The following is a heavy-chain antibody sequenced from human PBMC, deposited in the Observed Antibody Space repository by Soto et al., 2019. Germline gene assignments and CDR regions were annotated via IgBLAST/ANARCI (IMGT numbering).Heavy chain of an antibody. CDR1: GDSVSTNRAT. CDR2: TYYRSKWYN. J-gene: IGHJ5*01. D-gene: IGHD2-8*01. CDR3: VRLIGNSWLDS. V-gene: IGHV6-1*01. Sequence: SQTLSLTCAISGDSVSTNRATWEWIRQSPSRGLEWLGRTYYRSKWYNDYAVSVQGRITINPDTSNNQFSLQLNSVTPDDTAVHYCVRLIGNSWLDSWGQGTLVTSPQ.